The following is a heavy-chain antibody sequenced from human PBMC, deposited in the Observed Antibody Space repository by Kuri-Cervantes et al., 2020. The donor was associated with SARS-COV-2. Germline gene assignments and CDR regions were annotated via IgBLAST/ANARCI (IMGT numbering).Heavy chain of an antibody. J-gene: IGHJ4*02. V-gene: IGHV3-21*01. CDR3: ARDGWGSSFDY. CDR2: ISGSGGST. D-gene: IGHD7-27*01. Sequence: GESLKISCAASGFTFSSYSMNWVRQAPGKGLERVSAISGSGGSTYYADSVKGRFTISRDNAKNSLYLQMNSLRAEDTAVYYCARDGWGSSFDYWGQGTLVTVSS. CDR1: GFTFSSYS.